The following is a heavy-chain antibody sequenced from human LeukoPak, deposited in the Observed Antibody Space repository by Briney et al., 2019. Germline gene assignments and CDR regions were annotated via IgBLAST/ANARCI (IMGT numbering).Heavy chain of an antibody. CDR2: IWYDGSNK. V-gene: IGHV3-30*02. Sequence: GGSLRLSCAASGFTFSSYGMHWVRQAPGKGLERVAFIWYDGSNKYYADSVKGRFTMSRDNSKNTLYLQMNSLRAEDTAVYYCAKDRVPAAPYPYYFDYWGQGTLVTVSS. D-gene: IGHD2-2*01. CDR3: AKDRVPAAPYPYYFDY. J-gene: IGHJ4*02. CDR1: GFTFSSYG.